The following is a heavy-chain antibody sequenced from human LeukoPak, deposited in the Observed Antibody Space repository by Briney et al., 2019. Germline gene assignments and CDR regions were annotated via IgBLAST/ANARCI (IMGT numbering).Heavy chain of an antibody. V-gene: IGHV3-21*01. J-gene: IGHJ2*01. D-gene: IGHD4/OR15-4a*01. CDR3: ARDSYGGNFHYWYFDL. CDR1: GFTFSTYT. Sequence: GGSLRLSCAASGFTFSTYTMNWVRQAPGKGLEWVSSITNGGSYIYYADSVKGRFTISRDNAKNSLYLQMNSLRAEDTAVYYCARDSYGGNFHYWYFDLWGRGTLVTVSS. CDR2: ITNGGSYI.